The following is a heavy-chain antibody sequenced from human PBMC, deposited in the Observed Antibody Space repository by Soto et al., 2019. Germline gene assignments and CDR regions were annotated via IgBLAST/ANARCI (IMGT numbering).Heavy chain of an antibody. D-gene: IGHD3-22*01. Sequence: GESLKISCKGSGYSFTSYWIGWVRQMPGKGLEWMGIIYPGDSDTRYSPSFQGQVTISADKSISTAYLQWSSLKASDTAMYYCARSLDSSGYYYRFVPWGQGTLVTSPQ. CDR2: IYPGDSDT. J-gene: IGHJ5*02. V-gene: IGHV5-51*01. CDR3: ARSLDSSGYYYRFVP. CDR1: GYSFTSYW.